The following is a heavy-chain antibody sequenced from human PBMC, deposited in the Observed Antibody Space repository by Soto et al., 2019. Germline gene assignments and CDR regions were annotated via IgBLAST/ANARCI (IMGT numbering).Heavy chain of an antibody. J-gene: IGHJ4*02. V-gene: IGHV4-39*01. CDR1: GGSISSRGYY. CDR3: ASLQWEGSYYFEY. D-gene: IGHD1-26*01. CDR2: IYYSGST. Sequence: SETLSLTCTVSGGSISSRGYYWGWIRQPPGKGLEWIGTIYYSGSTYYNPSLKSRVTISVDTSKNQFSLKLSSVTAADTAVYYCASLQWEGSYYFEYWGQGTLVTVPS.